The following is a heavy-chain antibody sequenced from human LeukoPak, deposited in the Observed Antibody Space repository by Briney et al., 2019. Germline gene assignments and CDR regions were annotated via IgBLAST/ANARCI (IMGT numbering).Heavy chain of an antibody. CDR1: GFIFSTFD. D-gene: IGHD1-26*01. V-gene: IGHV3-30*02. J-gene: IGHJ4*02. CDR3: AKGGTYNED. CDR2: IQYHGINK. Sequence: GGSLRLSCAASGFIFSTFDMHWVRQSPGKGLEWVAFIQYHGINKYYADSVKGRFTISRDNSKNTLHLEMNSLRVEDTAMYYCAKGGTYNEDWGQGTLVTVS.